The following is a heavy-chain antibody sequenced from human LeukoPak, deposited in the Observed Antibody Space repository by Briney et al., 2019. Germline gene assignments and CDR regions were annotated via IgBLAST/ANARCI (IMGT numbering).Heavy chain of an antibody. D-gene: IGHD2-2*01. CDR2: IHPGDSHT. Sequence: GESLKISCKGFGYTFTTYWISWVRQMPGKGLEWMRIIHPGDSHTWYSPSFQGQVTISADKSISMAYLQWSSLKASDTAMYFCARQPGMTAKSWYFDLWGRGTLVTVSS. J-gene: IGHJ2*01. CDR3: ARQPGMTAKSWYFDL. V-gene: IGHV5-51*01. CDR1: GYTFTTYW.